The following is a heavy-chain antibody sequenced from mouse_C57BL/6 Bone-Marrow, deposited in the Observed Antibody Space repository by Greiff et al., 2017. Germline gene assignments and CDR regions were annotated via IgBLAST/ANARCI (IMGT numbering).Heavy chain of an antibody. Sequence: QVQLQQSGPELVKPGASVKISCKASGYAFSSSWMNWVKQRPGKGLEWIGRIYPGDGDTNYNGKFKGKATLTADKSSSTAYMQLSSLTSEDSAVYFCGRSRKALDYWGQGTTVTVSS. J-gene: IGHJ4*01. CDR1: GYAFSSSW. CDR3: GRSRKALDY. V-gene: IGHV1-82*01. CDR2: IYPGDGDT.